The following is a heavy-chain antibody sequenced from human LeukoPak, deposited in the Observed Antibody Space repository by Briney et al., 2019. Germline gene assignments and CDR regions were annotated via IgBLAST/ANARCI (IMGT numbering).Heavy chain of an antibody. CDR2: IDPSDSYT. J-gene: IGHJ3*02. D-gene: IGHD3-10*01. Sequence: KNGESLRISCKGSGYSFTSYWISWVRQMPGKGLEWMGRIDPSDSYTSYSPSFQGHVTISADKSISTAYLQWSRLKASDTAMYYCARRRGGSEDAFDIWGQGTMVTVSS. V-gene: IGHV5-10-1*01. CDR3: ARRRGGSEDAFDI. CDR1: GYSFTSYW.